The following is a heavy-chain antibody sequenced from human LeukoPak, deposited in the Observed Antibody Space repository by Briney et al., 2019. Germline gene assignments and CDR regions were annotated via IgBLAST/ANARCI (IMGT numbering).Heavy chain of an antibody. CDR1: GYTFTSYA. J-gene: IGHJ4*02. V-gene: IGHV7-4-1*01. Sequence: GASVKVSCKASGYTFTSYAMNWVRQAPGQGLEWMGWINTNTGNPTYAQGFTGRFVFSLDTSVSTAYLLIRSLKPEDTAVYFCARERSVIESDFDYWGQGTLVTVSS. D-gene: IGHD2-21*01. CDR2: INTNTGNP. CDR3: ARERSVIESDFDY.